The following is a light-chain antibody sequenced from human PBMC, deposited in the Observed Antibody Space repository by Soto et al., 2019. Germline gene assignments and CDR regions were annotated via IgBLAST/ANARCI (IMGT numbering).Light chain of an antibody. J-gene: IGKJ3*01. CDR1: QTISSSF. CDR3: HQFVSSPLDT. Sequence: EIVLTQSPGTLSLSPGERATLSCRASQTISSSFLAWYQQKPGQAPRLLIYRASLRAPGIPDRFSGSGSWTDFSLTISWLEPEDFAVYFCHQFVSSPLDTFGPGTKVEIK. CDR2: RAS. V-gene: IGKV3-20*01.